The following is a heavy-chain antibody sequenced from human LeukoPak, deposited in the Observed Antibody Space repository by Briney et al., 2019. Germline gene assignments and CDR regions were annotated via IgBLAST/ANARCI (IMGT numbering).Heavy chain of an antibody. CDR2: ISGSGGST. CDR3: AKAYHEVTWLDY. D-gene: IGHD2-21*02. J-gene: IGHJ4*02. Sequence: GGSLRLSCAASGFTFSSYAMSWVRQAPAKGLEWVSAISGSGGSTYYADSVKGRFTISRDNSKNTLYLQMNSLRAEDTAVYYCAKAYHEVTWLDYWGQGTLVTVSS. CDR1: GFTFSSYA. V-gene: IGHV3-23*01.